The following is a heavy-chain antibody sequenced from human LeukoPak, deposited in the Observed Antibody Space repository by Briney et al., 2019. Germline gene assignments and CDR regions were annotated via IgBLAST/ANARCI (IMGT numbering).Heavy chain of an antibody. J-gene: IGHJ4*02. CDR3: RTYYYDSSGYYLFDY. D-gene: IGHD3-22*01. V-gene: IGHV4-34*01. CDR2: INHSGST. Sequence: SETPSLTCAVYGGSFSGYYWSWIRQPPGKGLEWIGQINHSGSTNYNPSLKSRVTISVDTSKNQFSLKLRSVTAADTAVYYCRTYYYDSSGYYLFDYWGQGTLVTVSS. CDR1: GGSFSGYY.